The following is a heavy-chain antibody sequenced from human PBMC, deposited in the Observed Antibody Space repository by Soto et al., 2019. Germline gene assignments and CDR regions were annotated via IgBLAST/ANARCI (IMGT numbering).Heavy chain of an antibody. Sequence: GASVKVSCKASGGTFSSYAISWVRQAPGQGLEWMGGIIPIFGTANYAQKFQGRVTITADESTSTAYMELSSLRSEDTAVYYCAIHFVVVTAIRNAFDILGQGTMVTVSS. CDR1: GGTFSSYA. V-gene: IGHV1-69*13. J-gene: IGHJ3*02. CDR2: IIPIFGTA. CDR3: AIHFVVVTAIRNAFDI. D-gene: IGHD2-21*02.